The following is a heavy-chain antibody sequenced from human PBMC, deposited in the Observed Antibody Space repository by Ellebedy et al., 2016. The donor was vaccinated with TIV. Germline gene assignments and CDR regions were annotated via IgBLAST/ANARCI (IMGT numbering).Heavy chain of an antibody. CDR3: ARDSNIKDSFDI. J-gene: IGHJ3*02. CDR2: VYYSGST. CDR1: GGSISSSF. D-gene: IGHD6-13*01. V-gene: IGHV4-59*01. Sequence: MPGGSLRLSCTVSGGSISSSFWSRVRKPPGKGLEWIGYVYYSGSTNYNPSLKSRVTISVDASENQFSLKLNSVTMADTAIYYCARDSNIKDSFDIWGQGKMVTVSS.